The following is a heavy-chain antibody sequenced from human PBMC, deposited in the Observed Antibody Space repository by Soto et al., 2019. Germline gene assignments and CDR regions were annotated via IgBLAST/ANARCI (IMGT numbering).Heavy chain of an antibody. CDR3: ATLDSGSYYIRTTKDFDY. V-gene: IGHV1-69*13. J-gene: IGHJ4*02. Sequence: SVKVSCKASGGTFSSYAISWVRQAPGRGLEWMGGVIPIFGTANYAQKFQGRVTITADESTSTAYMELSSLRSEDTAVYYCATLDSGSYYIRTTKDFDYWGQGSLVTVYS. D-gene: IGHD3-10*01. CDR2: VIPIFGTA. CDR1: GGTFSSYA.